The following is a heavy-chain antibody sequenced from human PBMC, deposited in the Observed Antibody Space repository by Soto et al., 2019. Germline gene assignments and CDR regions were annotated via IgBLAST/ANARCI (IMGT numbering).Heavy chain of an antibody. CDR3: ARQCEDYGDLSWCDY. V-gene: IGHV5-51*01. J-gene: IGHJ4*02. Sequence: PGESLKISCKGSGYGFTSYWIGWVRQMPGKGLEWMGIIYPGDSDTRYSPSFQGQVTISADKSISTAYLQWSSLKASDTAMYYCARQCEDYGDLSWCDYWGQGTLVTVSS. CDR1: GYGFTSYW. CDR2: IYPGDSDT. D-gene: IGHD4-17*01.